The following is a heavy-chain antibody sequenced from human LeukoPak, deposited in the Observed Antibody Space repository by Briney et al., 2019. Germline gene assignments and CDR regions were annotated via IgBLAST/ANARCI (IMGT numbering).Heavy chain of an antibody. D-gene: IGHD3-22*01. V-gene: IGHV3-48*01. CDR3: ARAQDSSAAFDI. Sequence: GGSLRLSCEASGFTFSSYSMNWVRQAPGKGLEWISYISTSTTTIYYADSVKGRFTISRDNSKNTLYLQMNSLGAEDTAVYYCARAQDSSAAFDIWGQGTMVTVSS. CDR1: GFTFSSYS. J-gene: IGHJ3*02. CDR2: ISTSTTTI.